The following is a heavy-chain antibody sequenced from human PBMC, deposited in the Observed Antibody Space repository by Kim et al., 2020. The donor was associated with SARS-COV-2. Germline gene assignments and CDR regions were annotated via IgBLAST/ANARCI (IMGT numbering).Heavy chain of an antibody. J-gene: IGHJ4*02. CDR3: AKEVVRYDYYPIGD. CDR2: ISGSGGST. V-gene: IGHV3-23*01. Sequence: GGSLRLSCAASGFTFSGYAMSWVRQAPGKGLEWVSAISGSGGSTYYADSVKGRFTISRDNSKNTLYLQMNSLRAEDTAVYYCAKEVVRYDYYPIGDWGQGTLVTVSS. D-gene: IGHD3-16*01. CDR1: GFTFSGYA.